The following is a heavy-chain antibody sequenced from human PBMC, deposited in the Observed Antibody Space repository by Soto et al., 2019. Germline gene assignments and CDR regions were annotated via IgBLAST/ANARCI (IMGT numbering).Heavy chain of an antibody. CDR2: IYYSGST. D-gene: IGHD4-17*01. V-gene: IGHV4-39*01. CDR1: GGSISSSGYY. Sequence: SETLSLTCTVSGGSISSSGYYWGWIRQPPGKGLEWIGSIYYSGSTYYNPSLKSRVTMSVDTSKKQFSLKLSSVTAADTAVYYCARRPDYGRPFDYWGQGTLVTVSS. CDR3: ARRPDYGRPFDY. J-gene: IGHJ4*02.